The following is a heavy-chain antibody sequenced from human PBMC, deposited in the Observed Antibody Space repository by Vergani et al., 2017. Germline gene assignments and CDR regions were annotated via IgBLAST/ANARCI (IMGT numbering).Heavy chain of an antibody. J-gene: IGHJ6*02. V-gene: IGHV3-23*01. D-gene: IGHD6-19*01. CDR1: GFTFSSYA. Sequence: EVQLLESGGGLVQPGGSLRLSCAASGFTFSSYAMSWVRQAPGKGLEWVSAISGSGGSTYYADSVKGRFTISRDNSKNTLYLQMNSLRAEDTAVYYCAKRIAVAGRNYYGMDVWGQGTTVTVSS. CDR3: AKRIAVAGRNYYGMDV. CDR2: ISGSGGST.